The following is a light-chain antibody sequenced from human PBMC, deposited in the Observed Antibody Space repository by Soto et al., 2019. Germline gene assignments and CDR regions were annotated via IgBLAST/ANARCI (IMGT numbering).Light chain of an antibody. CDR2: AVT. CDR1: RGDVGAYKL. Sequence: SAGTQPASVSGSPGQSVTISCTGTRGDVGAYKLLSWYQQHPSKAPKLMIYAVTNRPSGISNRFSGSKSGNTASLTISGVQAEDEADYYCNSYTSSSTLMFGTGTKLTV. J-gene: IGLJ1*01. CDR3: NSYTSSSTLM. V-gene: IGLV2-14*02.